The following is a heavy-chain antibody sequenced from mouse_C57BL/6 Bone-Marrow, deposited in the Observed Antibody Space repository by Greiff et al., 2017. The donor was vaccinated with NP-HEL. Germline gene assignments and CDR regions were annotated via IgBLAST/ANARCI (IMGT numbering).Heavy chain of an antibody. J-gene: IGHJ3*01. Sequence: VQLQQPGAELVKPGASVKLSCKASGYTFTSYWMHWVKQRPGQGLEWIGMIHPNSGSTNYNEKFKSKATLTVDKSSSTAYMQLSSLTSEDSAVYYCARYPLYYGSSSFAYWGQGTLVTVSA. V-gene: IGHV1-64*01. D-gene: IGHD1-1*01. CDR3: ARYPLYYGSSSFAY. CDR1: GYTFTSYW. CDR2: IHPNSGST.